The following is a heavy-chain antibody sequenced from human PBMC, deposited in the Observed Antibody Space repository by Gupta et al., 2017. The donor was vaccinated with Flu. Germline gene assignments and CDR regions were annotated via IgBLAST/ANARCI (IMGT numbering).Heavy chain of an antibody. CDR3: ARDLGGSLDY. CDR2: IYSGGST. Sequence: EVQPVESGGGLVQPGGSLRLSCAASGFTVSSNYMSWVRQAPGKGLEWVSVIYSGGSTDDADSVKGRFTISRDNSKNTLYLKMKSLRAEDTAVYDGARDLGGSLDYWGQGTLVTVYS. D-gene: IGHD1-26*01. V-gene: IGHV3-66*02. CDR1: GFTVSSNY. J-gene: IGHJ4*02.